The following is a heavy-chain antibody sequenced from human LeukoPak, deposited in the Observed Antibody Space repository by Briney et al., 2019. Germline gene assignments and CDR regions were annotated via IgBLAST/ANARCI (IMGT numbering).Heavy chain of an antibody. CDR2: IYYSGST. D-gene: IGHD3-10*01. J-gene: IGHJ5*02. Sequence: SETLSLTCTVSGGSVSSGSYYWSWIRQPPGKGLEWTGYIYYSGSTNYNPSLKSRVTISVDTSKNQFSLKLSSVTAADTAVYYCARDRGSGSYFGWFDPWGQGTLVTVSS. V-gene: IGHV4-61*01. CDR1: GGSVSSGSYY. CDR3: ARDRGSGSYFGWFDP.